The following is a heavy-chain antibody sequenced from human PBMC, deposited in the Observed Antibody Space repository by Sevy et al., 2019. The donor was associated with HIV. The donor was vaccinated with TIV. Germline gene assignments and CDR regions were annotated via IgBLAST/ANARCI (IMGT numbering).Heavy chain of an antibody. V-gene: IGHV3-48*04. D-gene: IGHD3-22*01. CDR2: ISSSGSLI. CDR1: GFIFRNYN. CDR3: AGGVVIGTTFDY. Sequence: GGYLRLSCAASGFIFRNYNMNWVRQAPGKGLEWVSYISSSGSLIYYADSVKGRFTISRDNAKNSLYLQMNSLRAEDTAVYYCAGGVVIGTTFDYWGQGTLVTVSS. J-gene: IGHJ4*02.